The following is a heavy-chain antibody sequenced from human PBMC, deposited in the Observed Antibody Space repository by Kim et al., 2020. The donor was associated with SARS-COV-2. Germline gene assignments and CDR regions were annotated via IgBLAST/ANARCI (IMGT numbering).Heavy chain of an antibody. J-gene: IGHJ3*02. CDR2: ISYDGSNK. V-gene: IGHV3-30*18. CDR3: AKTGDRYSSSFGAFDI. Sequence: GGSLRLSCAASGFTFSSYGMHWVRQAPGKGLEWVAVISYDGSNKYYADSVKGRFTISRDNSKNTLYLQMNSLRAEDTAVYYCAKTGDRYSSSFGAFDIWGQGTMVTVSS. D-gene: IGHD6-13*01. CDR1: GFTFSSYG.